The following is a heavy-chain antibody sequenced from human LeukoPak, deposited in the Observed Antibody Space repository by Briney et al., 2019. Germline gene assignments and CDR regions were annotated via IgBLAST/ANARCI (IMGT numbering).Heavy chain of an antibody. CDR2: FYYSGST. CDR3: ARDSSAHFDY. J-gene: IGHJ4*02. CDR1: GGSISSYY. Sequence: SETLSLTCTVSGGSISSYYWSWIRQPPGKGLEWIGYFYYSGSTHYNPSLKSRVTISVDTSKNQFSLNLSSVTAADTAVYYCARDSSAHFDYWGQGTLVTVSS. V-gene: IGHV4-59*01.